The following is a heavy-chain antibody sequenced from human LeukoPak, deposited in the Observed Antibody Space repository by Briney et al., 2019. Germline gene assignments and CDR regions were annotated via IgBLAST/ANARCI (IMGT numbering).Heavy chain of an antibody. CDR3: AKDGARWLQAYFDY. D-gene: IGHD5-24*01. CDR2: ISGSGGST. J-gene: IGHJ4*02. Sequence: GGSLRLSCAASRFTFSSYAMSWVRQAPGKGLEWVSAISGSGGSTYYADSVKGRFTVSRDKSKNTLYLQMNSLRAEDTAVYYCAKDGARWLQAYFDYWGQGTLVTVSS. V-gene: IGHV3-23*01. CDR1: RFTFSSYA.